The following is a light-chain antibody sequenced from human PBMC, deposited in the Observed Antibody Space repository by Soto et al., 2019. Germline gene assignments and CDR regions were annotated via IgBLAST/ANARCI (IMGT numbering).Light chain of an antibody. CDR1: QSVSSN. Sequence: EIVMTQSPATLSVSPGERATLSCRASQSVSSNLAWYQQKPGQTPRLLLSGVATRATGIPARFSGGGSGTEFTLTISSLQSDYVAVYYCQQYNDWPLALGQGTRLEIK. CDR3: QQYNDWPLA. V-gene: IGKV3-15*01. CDR2: GVA. J-gene: IGKJ5*01.